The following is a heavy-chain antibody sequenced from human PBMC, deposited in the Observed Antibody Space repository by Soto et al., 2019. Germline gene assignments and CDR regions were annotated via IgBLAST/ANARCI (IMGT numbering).Heavy chain of an antibody. D-gene: IGHD1-7*01. CDR3: ARAAGYNWNFPSQYYYYYYGMDV. CDR2: INPKSGGT. J-gene: IGHJ6*02. CDR1: GYSFTDYF. V-gene: IGHV1-2*02. Sequence: VASVKVSCKASGYSFTDYFIHWVRQAPGQGLEWMGWINPKSGGTNYAQVFRGRVTMTRDTSISTAYMDLSGLRSDDTATYYCARAAGYNWNFPSQYYYYYYGMDVWGQGTTVT.